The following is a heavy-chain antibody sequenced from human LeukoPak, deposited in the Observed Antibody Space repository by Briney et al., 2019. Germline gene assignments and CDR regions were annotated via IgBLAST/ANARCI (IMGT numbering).Heavy chain of an antibody. V-gene: IGHV3-9*01. J-gene: IGHJ6*02. Sequence: PGGSLRLSCAASGFTFDDYAMHWVRQAPGKGLEWVSGISWNSGSIGYADSVKGRFTISRDNAKNSLYLQMNSLRAEDTALYYCAKDALWFGELSYYGMDVWGQGTTVTVSS. CDR2: ISWNSGSI. D-gene: IGHD3-10*01. CDR1: GFTFDDYA. CDR3: AKDALWFGELSYYGMDV.